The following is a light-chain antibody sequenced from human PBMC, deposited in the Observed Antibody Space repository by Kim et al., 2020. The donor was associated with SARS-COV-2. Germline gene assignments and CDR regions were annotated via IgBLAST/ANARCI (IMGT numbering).Light chain of an antibody. J-gene: IGKJ5*01. Sequence: DIVMTQSPLSLPVTPGEPASISCRSSQSLLASNGYNYLDWYLQKPGQSPQLLIYLGSNRASGVPDRFSGSGSGTDFTLKISRVEAEDAGVYYCMQALRTPITFGQGTRLDIK. CDR3: MQALRTPIT. CDR2: LGS. V-gene: IGKV2-28*01. CDR1: QSLLASNGYNY.